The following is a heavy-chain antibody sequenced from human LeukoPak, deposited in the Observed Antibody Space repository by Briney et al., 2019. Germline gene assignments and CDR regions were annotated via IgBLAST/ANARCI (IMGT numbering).Heavy chain of an antibody. CDR1: GYTFTGYY. V-gene: IGHV1-2*06. J-gene: IGHJ6*02. CDR2: INPNSGGT. D-gene: IGHD3-22*01. Sequence: ASVKVSCKASGYTFTGYYMHWVRQAPGQGLEWMGRINPNSGGTNYAQKFQGRVTMTRDTSISTACMELSRLRSDDTAVYYCARAPLITDYGMDVWGQGTTVTVSS. CDR3: ARAPLITDYGMDV.